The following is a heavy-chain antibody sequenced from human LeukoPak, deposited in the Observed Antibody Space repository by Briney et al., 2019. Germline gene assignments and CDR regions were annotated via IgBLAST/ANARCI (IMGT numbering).Heavy chain of an antibody. V-gene: IGHV3-74*01. D-gene: IGHD1-1*01. CDR1: GFQFSSFW. CDR3: XXDERGNWNDTPRY. CDR2: INLDGRST. J-gene: IGHJ4*02. Sequence: GGSLRLSCSASGFQFSSFWMHWVRQAPGKGLVWVSRINLDGRSTTXXDSVXXRFTISRDNAKNTLYLQMNSLRDEDTGIYYCXXDERGNWNDTPRYWGQGTLVTVSS.